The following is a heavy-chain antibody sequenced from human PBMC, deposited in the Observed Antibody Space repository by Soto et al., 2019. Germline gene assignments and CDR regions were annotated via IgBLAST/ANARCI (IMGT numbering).Heavy chain of an antibody. J-gene: IGHJ4*02. CDR1: GGSISSYY. Sequence: QVQLQESGPGLVKPSETLSLTCTVSGGSISSYYWCWIRQPPGKGLEWIGYIYYSGSTNSNPSLKSRVTISVDTSKNQFSLKLSSSTAADTAVYYCARRYGTCFDYWVQGTLVTVSA. CDR3: ARRYGTCFDY. CDR2: IYYSGST. D-gene: IGHD3-16*01. V-gene: IGHV4-59*08.